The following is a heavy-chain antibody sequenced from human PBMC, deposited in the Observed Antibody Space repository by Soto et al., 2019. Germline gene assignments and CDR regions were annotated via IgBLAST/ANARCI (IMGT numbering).Heavy chain of an antibody. CDR1: GGSISSSSYY. Sequence: SETLSLTCTVSGGSISSSSYYWGWIRQPPGKGLEWIGSIYYRGSTYYNPSLKSRVTISVDTSKKQYSLKLSSVTAADTAVYYCARHSTAMGYYYGMDVWGQGTTVTVSS. J-gene: IGHJ6*02. V-gene: IGHV4-39*01. CDR2: IYYRGST. D-gene: IGHD2-2*01. CDR3: ARHSTAMGYYYGMDV.